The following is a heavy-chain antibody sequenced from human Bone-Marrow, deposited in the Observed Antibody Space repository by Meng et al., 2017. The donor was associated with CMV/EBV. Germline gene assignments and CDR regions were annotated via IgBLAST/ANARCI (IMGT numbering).Heavy chain of an antibody. J-gene: IGHJ4*02. CDR2: ISNSGGST. V-gene: IGHV3-23*01. Sequence: GESLKISCAASGFTFSSYAMSWVRQAPGKGLEWVLGISNSGGSTYYADSVKGRFTISRDNSKNTLYLQMNSLRAEDTAVYYCAKILRYLDCYFDFWGPGNLV. D-gene: IGHD3-9*01. CDR3: AKILRYLDCYFDF. CDR1: GFTFSSYA.